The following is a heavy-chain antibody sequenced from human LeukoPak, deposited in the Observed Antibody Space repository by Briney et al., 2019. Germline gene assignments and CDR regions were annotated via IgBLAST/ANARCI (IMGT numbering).Heavy chain of an antibody. CDR1: GFTFSSYG. V-gene: IGHV3-21*01. Sequence: GGSLRLSCAASGFTFSSYGMNWVRQAPGKGLEWVSSISSSSSYIYYADSVKGRFTISRDSAKNSLYLQMNSLRAEDTAVYYCARDRARSYYYDSSGYYSPFDYWGQGTLVTVSS. D-gene: IGHD3-22*01. CDR2: ISSSSSYI. CDR3: ARDRARSYYYDSSGYYSPFDY. J-gene: IGHJ4*02.